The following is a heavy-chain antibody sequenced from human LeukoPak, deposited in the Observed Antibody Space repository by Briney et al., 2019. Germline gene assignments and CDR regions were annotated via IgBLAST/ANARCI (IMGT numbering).Heavy chain of an antibody. Sequence: ASVKVSCKASGYTFTSYYMHWVRQAPGQGLEWLGWINPKSGAADYAQQFRGRVTMTRDTSINTDYMEMKRVTSDDTAVYYCARGAEAETSPLDFWGQGTLVIVS. V-gene: IGHV1-2*02. CDR3: ARGAEAETSPLDF. CDR2: INPKSGAA. D-gene: IGHD6-13*01. CDR1: GYTFTSYY. J-gene: IGHJ4*02.